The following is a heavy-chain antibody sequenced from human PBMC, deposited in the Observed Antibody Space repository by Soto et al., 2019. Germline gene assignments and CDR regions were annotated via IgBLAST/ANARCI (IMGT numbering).Heavy chain of an antibody. V-gene: IGHV3-30*18. CDR2: ISYDGSNK. CDR1: GFTFSSYG. D-gene: IGHD6-19*01. Sequence: QVQLVESGGGVVQPGRSLRLSCAASGFTFSSYGMHWVRQAPGKGLEWVAVISYDGSNKYYADSVKGRFTISRDNSKNTLYLQMNSLRAEDTAVYYCAKDSVSYGVDVWGQGTTVTVSS. J-gene: IGHJ6*02. CDR3: AKDSVSYGVDV.